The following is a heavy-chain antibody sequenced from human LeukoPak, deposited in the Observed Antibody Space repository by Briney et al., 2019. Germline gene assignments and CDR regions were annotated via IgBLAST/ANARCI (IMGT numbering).Heavy chain of an antibody. V-gene: IGHV4-39*07. D-gene: IGHD1-1*01. CDR1: GVSVSFHGFY. CDR3: ARFEGGTMEDY. J-gene: IGHJ4*02. CDR2: NDYRGTS. Sequence: SETLSLTCTVSGVSVSFHGFYWGWIRQPPGKGLEWIGSNDYRGTSYYIPSLKGRVTISIDTSKNQLSLRLTSVTAADTAVYYCARFEGGTMEDYWGRGTLVTVSS.